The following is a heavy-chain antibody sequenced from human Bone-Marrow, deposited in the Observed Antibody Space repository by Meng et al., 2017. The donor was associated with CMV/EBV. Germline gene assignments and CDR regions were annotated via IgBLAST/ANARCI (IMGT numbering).Heavy chain of an antibody. V-gene: IGHV3-23*01. J-gene: IGHJ4*02. CDR1: GFIFGHFD. D-gene: IGHD1-1*01. CDR3: VRNAGG. Sequence: GGSLRLSCAVSGFIFGHFDMCWVRQAPGRGLERVSGISGSGVNTYYADSVKGRFIISRDNSRNTLYLVMNSLRAEDTAIYYCVRNAGGWGQGTLVTVSS. CDR2: ISGSGVNT.